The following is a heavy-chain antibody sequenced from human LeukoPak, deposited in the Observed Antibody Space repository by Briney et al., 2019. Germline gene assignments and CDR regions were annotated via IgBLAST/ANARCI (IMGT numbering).Heavy chain of an antibody. J-gene: IGHJ6*04. D-gene: IGHD5-24*01. V-gene: IGHV1-69*06. CDR3: ARDSGRGGYIGYYYYGMDV. CDR1: GGTFSSYA. Sequence: SVKVSCKASGGTFSSYAISRVRQAPGQGLEWMGGIIPIFGTANYAQKFQGRVTITADKSTSTAYMELSSLRSEDTAVYYCARDSGRGGYIGYYYYGMDVWGKGTTVTVSP. CDR2: IIPIFGTA.